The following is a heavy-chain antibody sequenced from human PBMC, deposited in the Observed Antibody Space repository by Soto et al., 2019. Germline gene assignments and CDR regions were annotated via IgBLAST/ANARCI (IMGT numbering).Heavy chain of an antibody. CDR2: IYYSGST. V-gene: IGHV4-59*01. CDR1: GGSISSYY. Sequence: QVQLQESGPGLVKPSETLSLTCTVSGGSISSYYWSWIRQPPGKGLEWIGYIYYSGSTNYNPSLQXXVXIXXDTSKNQFSLKLSSVTAADTAVYYCARRKAGYFDYWGQGTLVTVSS. CDR3: ARRKAGYFDY. D-gene: IGHD6-13*01. J-gene: IGHJ4*02.